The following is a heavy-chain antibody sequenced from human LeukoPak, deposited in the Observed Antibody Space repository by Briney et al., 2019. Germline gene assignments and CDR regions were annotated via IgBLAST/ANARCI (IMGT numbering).Heavy chain of an antibody. D-gene: IGHD3-3*01. CDR3: ARGVGYYDFWSGYGYFDY. Sequence: SETLSLTCAVYGGSFSGYYWSWIRQPPGKGLEWIGEINHSGSTNYNPSLKSRVTISVDTSKNQYSLKLSSVTAADTAVYYCARGVGYYDFWSGYGYFDYWGQGTLVTVSS. CDR2: INHSGST. J-gene: IGHJ4*02. CDR1: GGSFSGYY. V-gene: IGHV4-34*01.